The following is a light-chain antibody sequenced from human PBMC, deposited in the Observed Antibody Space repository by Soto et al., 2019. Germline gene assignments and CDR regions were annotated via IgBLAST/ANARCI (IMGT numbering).Light chain of an antibody. CDR2: WCS. CDR1: QCLLYSNGYNY. V-gene: IGKV2-28*01. Sequence: DVVMPQSPLSLPVTPGEPASISCRSSQCLLYSNGYNYLDWYLQKPGQSPQLLIYWCSNRASGVHDRFSGSGSGTDFTLKISRVEPEDVGVYYCLQARHFPFTFGPGTKVHIK. CDR3: LQARHFPFT. J-gene: IGKJ3*01.